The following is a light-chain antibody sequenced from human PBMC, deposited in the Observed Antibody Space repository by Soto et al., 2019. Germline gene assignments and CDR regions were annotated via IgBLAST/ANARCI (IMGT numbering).Light chain of an antibody. CDR2: GAS. J-gene: IGKJ1*01. Sequence: EIVMTQSPDTLSVSPGERATLSCRASLSVSSNLAWYQQKPGQAPRLLINGASTRATGIPARFSGSGSGTEFTLTISSLQSEDFAVYYCQQYNNWWTFGQGTKVEIK. CDR3: QQYNNWWT. V-gene: IGKV3-15*01. CDR1: LSVSSN.